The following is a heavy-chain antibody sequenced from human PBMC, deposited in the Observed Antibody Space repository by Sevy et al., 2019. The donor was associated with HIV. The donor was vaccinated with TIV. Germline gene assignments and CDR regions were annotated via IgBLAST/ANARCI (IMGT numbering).Heavy chain of an antibody. CDR1: GFSFSNYW. CDR3: ARDTNYFYVDV. CDR2: IKPDGSVK. V-gene: IGHV3-7*01. D-gene: IGHD1-1*01. Sequence: GGSLRLSCVVSGFSFSNYWMTWARQAPGKGLEWVANIKPDGSVKSYVDSVKGRFIISTDNAKNSLSLQMNSLSAEDTAVYYCARDTNYFYVDVWGKGTTVTVSS. J-gene: IGHJ6*03.